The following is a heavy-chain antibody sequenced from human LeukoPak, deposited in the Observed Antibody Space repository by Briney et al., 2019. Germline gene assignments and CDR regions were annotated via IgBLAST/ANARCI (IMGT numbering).Heavy chain of an antibody. J-gene: IGHJ4*02. CDR3: ARGAVMVTLATHFDY. V-gene: IGHV1-69*01. Sequence: SVKVSCKASGGTFSNFGINWVRLAPGQGLEWMGGIIPIFTSPNYAQKFQGRVTITADESTSTAYMELSSLRSEDTAVYYCARGAVMVTLATHFDYWGQGTLVTVSS. D-gene: IGHD5-18*01. CDR1: GGTFSNFG. CDR2: IIPIFTSP.